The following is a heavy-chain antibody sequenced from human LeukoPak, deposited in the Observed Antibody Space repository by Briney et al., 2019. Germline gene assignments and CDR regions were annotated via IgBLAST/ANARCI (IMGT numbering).Heavy chain of an antibody. CDR1: GFTFSSYA. Sequence: GGSLRLPCAASGFTFSSYAMSWVRQAPGEGLEWVSAISGSGGSTYYADSVKGRFTISRDNSKNTLYLQMNSLRAEDTAVYYCARDRGYLGFDPWGQGTLVTVSS. V-gene: IGHV3-23*01. J-gene: IGHJ5*02. CDR3: ARDRGYLGFDP. CDR2: ISGSGGST. D-gene: IGHD5-18*01.